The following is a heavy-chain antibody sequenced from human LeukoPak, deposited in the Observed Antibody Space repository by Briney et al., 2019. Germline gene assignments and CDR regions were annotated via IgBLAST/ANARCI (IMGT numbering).Heavy chain of an antibody. V-gene: IGHV3-23*01. D-gene: IGHD6-13*01. CDR1: GFIFSSYA. CDR2: ISGSGGST. Sequence: GGSLRLSCAASGFIFSSYAMRWVRQAPGRGLDWVSVSVISGSGGSTYYADSVKGRFTISRDDSKNTLYLQMNNLRAEDTAVYYCAKHRSSIAASGSNYWGQGTLVSVSS. CDR3: AKHRSSIAASGSNY. J-gene: IGHJ4*02.